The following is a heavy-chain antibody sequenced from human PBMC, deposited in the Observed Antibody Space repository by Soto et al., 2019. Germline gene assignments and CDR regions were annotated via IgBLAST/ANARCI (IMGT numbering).Heavy chain of an antibody. D-gene: IGHD6-13*01. CDR3: AKAPHHSSSWYYFDY. Sequence: PGGSLRLSCAASGFTFSSYAMSWVRQAPGKGLEWVSAISGSGGSTYYADSVKGRFTISRDNSKNTLYLQMNSLRAEDTAVYYCAKAPHHSSSWYYFDYWGQGTLVTVSS. J-gene: IGHJ4*02. CDR1: GFTFSSYA. V-gene: IGHV3-23*01. CDR2: ISGSGGST.